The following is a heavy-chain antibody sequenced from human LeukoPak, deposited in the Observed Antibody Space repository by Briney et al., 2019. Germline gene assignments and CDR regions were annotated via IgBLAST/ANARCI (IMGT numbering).Heavy chain of an antibody. D-gene: IGHD6-13*01. V-gene: IGHV3-30*02. J-gene: IGHJ4*02. CDR2: IRYDGSNK. CDR3: AKTQQQLSPLEYFDY. CDR1: GFTFSSYG. Sequence: GGSLRLSCAASGFTFSSYGMHWVRQAPGKGLEWVAFIRYDGSNKYYADSVKGRFTISRDNSKNTLYLQMNSLRAEDTAVYYCAKTQQQLSPLEYFDYWGQGTLVTVSS.